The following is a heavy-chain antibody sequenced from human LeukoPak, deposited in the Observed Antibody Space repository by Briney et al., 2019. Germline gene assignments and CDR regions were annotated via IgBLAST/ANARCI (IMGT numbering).Heavy chain of an antibody. CDR2: ISAYNGNT. CDR3: ARDGTYYDFWSGYLTYYYYYYMDV. D-gene: IGHD3-3*01. CDR1: GYTFTSYG. J-gene: IGHJ6*03. V-gene: IGHV1-18*01. Sequence: ASVKVSCKASGYTFTSYGISWVRQAPGQGPEWMGWISAYNGNTNYAQKLQGRVTMTTDTSTSTAYMELRSLRSDDTAVYYCARDGTYYDFWSGYLTYYYYYYMDVWGKGTTVTVSS.